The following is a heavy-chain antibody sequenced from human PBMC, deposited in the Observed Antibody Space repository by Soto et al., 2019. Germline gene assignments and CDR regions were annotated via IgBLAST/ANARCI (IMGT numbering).Heavy chain of an antibody. D-gene: IGHD2-8*02. V-gene: IGHV3-23*01. CDR3: AKDLSGPGYYFDF. CDR2: ISGSGGST. J-gene: IGHJ4*02. CDR1: GFPFSAYA. Sequence: EVQLLESGGDLVQPGGSLRLSCAASGFPFSAYAMGWVRQPPGKGLEWVSAISGSGGSTYYADSVKGRFTISRDNSKNTLYLQMNSLRAEDTAVYYCAKDLSGPGYYFDFWGQGTLVTVSS.